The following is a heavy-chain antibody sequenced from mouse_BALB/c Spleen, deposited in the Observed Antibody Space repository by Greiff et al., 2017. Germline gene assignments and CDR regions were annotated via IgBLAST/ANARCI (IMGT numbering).Heavy chain of an antibody. Sequence: QVQLKQSGAELVRPGTSVKVSCKASGYAFTNYLIEWVKQRPGQGLEWIGVINPGSGGTNYNEKFKGKATLTADKSSSTAYMQLSSLTSDDSAVYFCARSDYYGSSYKYFDYWGQGTTLTVSS. CDR2: INPGSGGT. CDR1: GYAFTNYL. J-gene: IGHJ2*01. V-gene: IGHV1-54*03. D-gene: IGHD1-1*01. CDR3: ARSDYYGSSYKYFDY.